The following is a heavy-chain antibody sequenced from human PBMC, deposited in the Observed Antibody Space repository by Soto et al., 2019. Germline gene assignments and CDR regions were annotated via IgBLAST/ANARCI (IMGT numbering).Heavy chain of an antibody. CDR2: ISAYNGNT. CDR1: GYTFTSYG. CDR3: ARVADIVVVPAAMRGFDP. V-gene: IGHV1-18*01. J-gene: IGHJ5*02. D-gene: IGHD2-2*01. Sequence: ASVKVSCKASGYTFTSYGISWVRQAPGQGLEWMGWISAYNGNTNYAQKLQGRVTMTTDTSTSTAYMELRSLISDDTAVYYCARVADIVVVPAAMRGFDPWGQGTLVTVSS.